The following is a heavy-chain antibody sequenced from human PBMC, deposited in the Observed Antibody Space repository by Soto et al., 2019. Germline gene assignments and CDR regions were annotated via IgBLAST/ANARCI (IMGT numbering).Heavy chain of an antibody. J-gene: IGHJ5*01. D-gene: IGHD3-22*01. CDR2: IFHSGIT. Sequence: SETLSLTCTISGGSFNNDYCTWIRQSPWKGLEWIGYIFHSGITDYNPSVKSRVTISIDKSKNLFSLKLTSVTAAGTAVYYCARDRYFYDSAGYYSTLDSWGQGILVTVSS. CDR3: ARDRYFYDSAGYYSTLDS. V-gene: IGHV4-59*01. CDR1: GGSFNNDY.